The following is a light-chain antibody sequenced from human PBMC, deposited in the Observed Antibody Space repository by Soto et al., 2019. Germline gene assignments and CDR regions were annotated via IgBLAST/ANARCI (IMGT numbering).Light chain of an antibody. CDR3: AAWDDSLNVVI. CDR1: SSNIGSNS. J-gene: IGLJ2*01. V-gene: IGLV1-44*01. CDR2: SNN. Sequence: QSVLTQPPSASGTPGQRVTISCSGSSSNIGSNSVNWYQQFPGTAPKLLIYSNNQRPSGVPDRFSGSKSGTSASLAISGLQSEDEADYYCAAWDDSLNVVIFGGGTKLT.